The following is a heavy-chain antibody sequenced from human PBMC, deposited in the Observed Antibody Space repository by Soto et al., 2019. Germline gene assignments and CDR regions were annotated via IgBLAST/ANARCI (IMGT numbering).Heavy chain of an antibody. V-gene: IGHV3-53*01. CDR2: IYSGGST. CDR1: GFTVSSNY. CDR3: ARPYSSSTHYYYGMEV. J-gene: IGHJ6*02. Sequence: PGGSLRLSFTASGFTVSSNYMSWVRQAPGKGLEWVSVIYSGGSTYSADSVKGRFTISRDNSKNTLYLQMNSLRAEDTAVYYCARPYSSSTHYYYGMEVWGQGSTVSVSS. D-gene: IGHD6-6*01.